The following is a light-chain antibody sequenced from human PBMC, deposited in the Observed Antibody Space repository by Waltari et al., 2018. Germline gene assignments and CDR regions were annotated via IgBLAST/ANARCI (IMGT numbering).Light chain of an antibody. CDR3: QQSYSTPWT. V-gene: IGKV1-39*01. CDR2: AAS. Sequence: DIQMTQSPSSLSASVGDRVTITCPASQSISSYLNWYQQKPGKAPKLLIYAASSLQSGVPSRFSGSGSGTDFPLTISSLQPEDFATYYSQQSYSTPWTFGQGTKVEIK. J-gene: IGKJ1*01. CDR1: QSISSY.